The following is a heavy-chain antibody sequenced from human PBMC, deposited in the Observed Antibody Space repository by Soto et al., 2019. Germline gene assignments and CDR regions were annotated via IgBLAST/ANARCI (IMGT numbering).Heavy chain of an antibody. D-gene: IGHD3-3*01. V-gene: IGHV3-23*01. J-gene: IGHJ4*02. CDR2: ISGSGGST. CDR1: GFTFSSYA. CDR3: ATGGYYDFWSGYYPSDY. Sequence: EVQLLESGGGLVQPGGSLRLSCAASGFTFSSYAMSWVRQAPGKGLEWVSAISGSGGSTYYADSVKGRFTIPRDNSKNTMYLQMNSLRAEDTAVYYCATGGYYDFWSGYYPSDYWGQGTLVTVSS.